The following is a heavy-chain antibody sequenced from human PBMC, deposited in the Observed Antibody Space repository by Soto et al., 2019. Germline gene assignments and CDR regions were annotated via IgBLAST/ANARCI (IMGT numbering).Heavy chain of an antibody. Sequence: SVKVSCKASGFTFTSCAVQCVRQARGQRLEWIGWIVVGSGNTNYAQKFQERVTITRDMSTSTAYMELSSLRSEDTAVYYCAADPGDSSGYYYEFDYWGQGTLVTVSS. J-gene: IGHJ4*02. CDR2: IVVGSGNT. CDR3: AADPGDSSGYYYEFDY. CDR1: GFTFTSCA. V-gene: IGHV1-58*01. D-gene: IGHD3-22*01.